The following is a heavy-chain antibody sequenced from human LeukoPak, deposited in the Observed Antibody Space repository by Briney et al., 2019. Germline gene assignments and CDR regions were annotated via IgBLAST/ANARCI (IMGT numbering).Heavy chain of an antibody. D-gene: IGHD3-3*01. CDR1: GYTFTGYY. V-gene: IGHV1-2*02. J-gene: IGHJ4*02. CDR2: INPNSGGA. Sequence: ASVKVSCKASGYTFTGYYIHWVRQAPGQGLEWMGWINPNSGGANYAQKFQGSITMTRDTSISTAYMERSRLRSDDTAVYYCARGTTIFGVAPPDYWGQGTLVTVSS. CDR3: ARGTTIFGVAPPDY.